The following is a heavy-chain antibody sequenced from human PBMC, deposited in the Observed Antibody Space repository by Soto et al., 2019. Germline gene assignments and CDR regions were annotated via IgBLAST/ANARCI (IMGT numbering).Heavy chain of an antibody. Sequence: SETLSLTCTVSGGSISSGDYYWSWIRQPPGKGLEWIGYIYYSGSTYYNPSLKSRVTISVDTSKNQFSLKLSSVTAADTAVYYCASPSYYYDSSGYYDGDYWGQGTLVTVSS. J-gene: IGHJ4*02. CDR3: ASPSYYYDSSGYYDGDY. D-gene: IGHD3-22*01. V-gene: IGHV4-30-4*01. CDR2: IYYSGST. CDR1: GGSISSGDYY.